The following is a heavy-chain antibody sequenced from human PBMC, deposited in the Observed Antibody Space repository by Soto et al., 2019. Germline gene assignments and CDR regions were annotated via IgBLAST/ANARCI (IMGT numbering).Heavy chain of an antibody. CDR1: GFTVSSYA. V-gene: IGHV3-23*01. J-gene: IGHJ4*02. CDR2: ISGSGGST. D-gene: IGHD1-26*01. CDR3: AKEGRESELLYGADVLYYLDY. Sequence: GGSLTLSCAASGFTVSSYARSWVRQAPGKVLEWVSAISGSGGSTYYADSVKGRFTISRDNSKNTLYLQMNSLRAEDTAVYYCAKEGRESELLYGADVLYYLDYWGQGTLVTVSS.